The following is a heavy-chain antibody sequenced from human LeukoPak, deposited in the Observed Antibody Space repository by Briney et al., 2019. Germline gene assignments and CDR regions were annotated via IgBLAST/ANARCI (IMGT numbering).Heavy chain of an antibody. D-gene: IGHD3-10*01. CDR3: ARVHPGSGSYPERLDY. Sequence: SETLSLTCTVSGGSISSSSYYWGWIRQPPGKGLEWIGSIYYSGSTYYNPSLKSRVTISVDTSKNQFSLKLSSVTAADTAVYYCARVHPGSGSYPERLDYWGQGTLVTVSS. CDR2: IYYSGST. V-gene: IGHV4-39*07. CDR1: GGSISSSSYY. J-gene: IGHJ4*02.